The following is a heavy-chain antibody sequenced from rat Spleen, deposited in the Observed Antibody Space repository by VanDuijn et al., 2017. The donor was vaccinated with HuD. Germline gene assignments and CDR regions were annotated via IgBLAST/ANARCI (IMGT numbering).Heavy chain of an antibody. Sequence: EVELVESGGGLVQPGNSLKLSCAVSGFTFNNYGMAWVRQTPTKGLEWVATISTSGGSTYYRDSVKGRFTISRDNAKSSLYLQMDSLRSEDTATYYCVNTYYGYWFGYWGQGTLVTVSS. CDR2: ISTSGGST. V-gene: IGHV5S23*01. CDR3: VNTYYGYWFGY. D-gene: IGHD1-9*01. J-gene: IGHJ3*01. CDR1: GFTFNNYG.